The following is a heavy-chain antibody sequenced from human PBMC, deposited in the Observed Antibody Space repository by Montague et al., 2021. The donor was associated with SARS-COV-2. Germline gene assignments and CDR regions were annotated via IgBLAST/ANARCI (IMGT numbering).Heavy chain of an antibody. D-gene: IGHD1-26*01. Sequence: SVKVSCKASGYTFTSYGISWVRQAPGQGLEWMGWISDSNGNTNYAQKLQGRVTMTTDTSTSTAYMELRSLRSDDTAVYYCARDNWELLGPDYWGQGTLVTVSS. V-gene: IGHV1-18*01. CDR2: ISDSNGNT. J-gene: IGHJ4*02. CDR3: ARDNWELLGPDY. CDR1: GYTFTSYG.